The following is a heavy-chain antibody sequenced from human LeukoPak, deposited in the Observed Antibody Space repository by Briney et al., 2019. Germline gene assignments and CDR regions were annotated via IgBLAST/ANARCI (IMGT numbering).Heavy chain of an antibody. J-gene: IGHJ4*02. Sequence: SETLSLTCAVYGGSFSGYYWTWIRQPPGKGLEWIGEISHSGRANYNPSLKSRVTISVDTSKNQFSLKLSSVTAADTAVYYCASLRERSYYARGFDYWGQGTLVTVSS. CDR3: ASLRERSYYARGFDY. CDR1: GGSFSGYY. CDR2: ISHSGRA. D-gene: IGHD3-3*01. V-gene: IGHV4-34*01.